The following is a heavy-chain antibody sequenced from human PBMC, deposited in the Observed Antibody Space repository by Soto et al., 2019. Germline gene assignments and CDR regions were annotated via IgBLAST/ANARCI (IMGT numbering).Heavy chain of an antibody. V-gene: IGHV1-18*01. CDR3: ARVDCSSTSCYTSHYYYYGMDV. Sequence: APVKVSCKASGYTFTSYGISWVRQAPGQGLEWMGWISAYNGNTNYAQKLQGRVTMTTDTSTSTAYMELRSLRSDDTAVYYCARVDCSSTSCYTSHYYYYGMDVWGQGTTVTVSS. J-gene: IGHJ6*02. D-gene: IGHD2-2*02. CDR1: GYTFTSYG. CDR2: ISAYNGNT.